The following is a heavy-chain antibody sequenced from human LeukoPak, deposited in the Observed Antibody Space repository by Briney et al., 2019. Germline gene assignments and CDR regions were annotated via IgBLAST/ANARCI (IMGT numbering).Heavy chain of an antibody. Sequence: GGSLRLSCAASGFTFSDYYMSWIRQAPGKGLEWVGRIKSKTDGETTDYAAPVKGRFTISRDDSKNTLYLQMNRLKTEDTAVYYCITDPGEWEPIWGQGTMVTVSS. V-gene: IGHV3-15*01. D-gene: IGHD1-26*01. CDR1: GFTFSDYY. CDR2: IKSKTDGETT. J-gene: IGHJ3*02. CDR3: ITDPGEWEPI.